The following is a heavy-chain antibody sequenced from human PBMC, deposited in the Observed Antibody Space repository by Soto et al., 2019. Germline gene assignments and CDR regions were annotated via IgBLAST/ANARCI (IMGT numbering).Heavy chain of an antibody. V-gene: IGHV1-18*01. Sequence: QVQLVQSGAEVKKPGASVKVSCKASGYTFTKSGISWVRQAPGQGLEWMGWISAYNGMTNYAQKIQGRLTMTTDTATSTAYMDLRSLRSDDTAVYYCATDRPRITDTTTMIYWGQGTLVTVSS. CDR3: ATDRPRITDTTTMIY. CDR2: ISAYNGMT. J-gene: IGHJ4*02. CDR1: GYTFTKSG. D-gene: IGHD1-20*01.